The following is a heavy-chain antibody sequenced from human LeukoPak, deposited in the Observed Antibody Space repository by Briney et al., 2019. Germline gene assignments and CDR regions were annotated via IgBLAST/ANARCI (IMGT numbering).Heavy chain of an antibody. V-gene: IGHV3-21*01. CDR3: ARDTYYYDSSGYLYYFDY. J-gene: IGHJ4*02. CDR2: ISSSSSYI. CDR1: GFTFSSYS. Sequence: GGSLILSCAASGFTFSSYSMNWVRQAPGKGREWVSSISSSSSYIYYADSVKGRFTISRDNAKNSLYLQMNSLRAEDTAVYYCARDTYYYDSSGYLYYFDYWGQGTLVTVSS. D-gene: IGHD3-22*01.